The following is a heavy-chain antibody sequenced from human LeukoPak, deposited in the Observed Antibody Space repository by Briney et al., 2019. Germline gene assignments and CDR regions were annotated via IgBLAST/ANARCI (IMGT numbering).Heavy chain of an antibody. CDR3: KGSESSGWYYYYYYMDV. CDR1: GFTFSSYA. Sequence: PGGSLRLSCAASGFTFSSYAMSWVRQAPGKGLEWVSAISGSGGSTYYADSVKGRFTISRDNSKNTLYLQMNSLRAEDTAVYYCKGSESSGWYYYYYYMDVWGKGTTVTVSS. D-gene: IGHD6-19*01. V-gene: IGHV3-23*01. J-gene: IGHJ6*03. CDR2: ISGSGGST.